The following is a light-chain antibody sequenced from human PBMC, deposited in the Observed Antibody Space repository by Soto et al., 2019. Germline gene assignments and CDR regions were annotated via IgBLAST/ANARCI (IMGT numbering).Light chain of an antibody. CDR1: SNNVGNYNL. J-gene: IGLJ3*02. Sequence: QSALTQPASVSGSPGQSITISCTGTSNNVGNYNLVSWYQQHPGKVPKVMIYEDNKRPSGVSNRFSGSKSGNTASLTISGLQAEDEADYYCCSYAGSSTFVFGGGTKVTVL. V-gene: IGLV2-23*02. CDR3: CSYAGSSTFV. CDR2: EDN.